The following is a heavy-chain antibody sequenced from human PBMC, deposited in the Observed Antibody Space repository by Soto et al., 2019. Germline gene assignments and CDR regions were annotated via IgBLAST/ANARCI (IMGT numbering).Heavy chain of an antibody. CDR3: ARGRYSYGSFYYYGMDV. D-gene: IGHD5-18*01. CDR1: GGSFSGYY. V-gene: IGHV4-34*01. J-gene: IGHJ6*02. Sequence: PSETLSLTCAVYGGSFSGYYWSWIRQPPGKGLGWIGEINHSGSTNYNPSLKSRVTISVXXXXXXFXLXLXXVTAAXTAVHYCARGRYSYGSFYYYGMDVWGQGTTVT. CDR2: INHSGST.